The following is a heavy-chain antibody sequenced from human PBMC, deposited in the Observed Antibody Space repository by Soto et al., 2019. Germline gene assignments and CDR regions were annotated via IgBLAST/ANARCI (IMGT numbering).Heavy chain of an antibody. CDR3: ARVYCSGGSCYSVDY. Sequence: GASVKVSCKASGYTFTSYDMHWVRQAPGQRLEWMGWINAGNGNTKYSQKFQGRVTITGDTSASTAYMELSSLRSEDTAVYYCARVYCSGGSCYSVDYWGQGTLVTVS. J-gene: IGHJ4*02. D-gene: IGHD2-15*01. CDR1: GYTFTSYD. V-gene: IGHV1-3*01. CDR2: INAGNGNT.